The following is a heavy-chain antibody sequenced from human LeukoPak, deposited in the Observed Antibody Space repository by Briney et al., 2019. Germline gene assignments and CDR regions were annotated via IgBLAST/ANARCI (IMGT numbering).Heavy chain of an antibody. Sequence: GGSLRLSCAASGFTFSSYGLHWVRQAPGKGLEWVAFIRNDGNNKYYADSVKGRFTISRDNSKDTLFLQMNSLRAEDTAVYYCAKDRSRNDFDYWGQGTLVTVSS. CDR1: GFTFSSYG. V-gene: IGHV3-30*02. CDR2: IRNDGNNK. D-gene: IGHD1-1*01. J-gene: IGHJ4*02. CDR3: AKDRSRNDFDY.